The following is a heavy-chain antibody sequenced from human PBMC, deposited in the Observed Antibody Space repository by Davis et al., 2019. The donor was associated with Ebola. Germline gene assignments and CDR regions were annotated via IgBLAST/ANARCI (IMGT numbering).Heavy chain of an antibody. CDR1: GAFVSSGGYS. J-gene: IGHJ5*02. Sequence: LRLSCAVSGAFVSSGGYSWTWIRQPPGKGLEWIGYYYYTGSTYYSPSLRSRVTISVDTSKNLFSLKLTSVTAADTAVYYCARDWFDPWGQGTLVTVSS. CDR2: YYYTGST. V-gene: IGHV4-30-4*07. CDR3: ARDWFDP.